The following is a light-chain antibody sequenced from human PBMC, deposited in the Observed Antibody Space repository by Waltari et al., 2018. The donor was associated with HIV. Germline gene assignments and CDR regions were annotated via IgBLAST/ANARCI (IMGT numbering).Light chain of an antibody. Sequence: QSALTQPRSVSGSPGQSVTISCTGTSSDIGYFDYVSWYQQYPGKAPKVIIYEVDERPSGGTDRFTGSKSGITASLTIAGLQGEDEADYYCCSYAGAYTYVFGTGTKVNVL. J-gene: IGLJ1*01. CDR2: EVD. V-gene: IGLV2-11*01. CDR1: SSDIGYFDY. CDR3: CSYAGAYTYV.